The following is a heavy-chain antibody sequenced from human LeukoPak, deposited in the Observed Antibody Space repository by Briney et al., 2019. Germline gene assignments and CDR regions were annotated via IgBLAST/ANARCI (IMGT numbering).Heavy chain of an antibody. J-gene: IGHJ5*02. Sequence: SETLSLTCTVSGGSISSSSYYWGWIRQPPGKGLEWIGSIYYSGSTYYNPSLKSRVTISADTSKNQFSLKLSSVTAADTAVYYCASGGVITATYAAGDNWFDPWGQGTLVTVSS. D-gene: IGHD3-22*01. V-gene: IGHV4-39*07. CDR3: ASGGVITATYAAGDNWFDP. CDR2: IYYSGST. CDR1: GGSISSSSYY.